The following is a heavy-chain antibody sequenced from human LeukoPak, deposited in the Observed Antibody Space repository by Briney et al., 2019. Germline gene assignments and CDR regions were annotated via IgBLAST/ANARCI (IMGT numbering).Heavy chain of an antibody. CDR3: ARGYDFWSGYYIENWFDP. D-gene: IGHD3-3*01. CDR2: IYYSGST. J-gene: IGHJ5*02. Sequence: SETLSLTCTVSGGSISSHYWSWIRQPPGKGLEWIGYIYYSGSTNYNPSLKSRVTISVDTSKNQFTLKLSSVTAADTAVYYCARGYDFWSGYYIENWFDPWGQGTLVTVSS. CDR1: GGSISSHY. V-gene: IGHV4-59*11.